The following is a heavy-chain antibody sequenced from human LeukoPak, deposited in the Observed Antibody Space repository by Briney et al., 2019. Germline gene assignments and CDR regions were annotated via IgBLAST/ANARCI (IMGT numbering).Heavy chain of an antibody. Sequence: GGSLRLSCAASGFTFSSYAMSWVRQAPGKRLEWVSAISGSGGSTYCADSVKGRFTISRDNSKNTLYLQMNSLRAEDTAVYYCAGDRIMITFGGVIVQDYWGQGTLVTVSS. V-gene: IGHV3-23*01. CDR1: GFTFSSYA. CDR2: ISGSGGST. CDR3: AGDRIMITFGGVIVQDY. D-gene: IGHD3-16*02. J-gene: IGHJ4*02.